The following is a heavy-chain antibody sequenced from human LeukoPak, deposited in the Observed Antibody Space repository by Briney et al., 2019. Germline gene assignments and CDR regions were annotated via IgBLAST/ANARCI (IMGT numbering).Heavy chain of an antibody. CDR3: ARDEAYYDSSGYYGY. CDR2: ISSSSSTI. D-gene: IGHD3-22*01. CDR1: GFTFSSDS. J-gene: IGHJ4*02. Sequence: QPGGSLRLSCAASGFTFSSDSMNGVRQAPGKGLEWGSYISSSSSTIYYADSVKGRFTISRDNAKNSLYLQMNSLRAEDTAVYYCARDEAYYDSSGYYGYWGQGTLVTVSS. V-gene: IGHV3-48*01.